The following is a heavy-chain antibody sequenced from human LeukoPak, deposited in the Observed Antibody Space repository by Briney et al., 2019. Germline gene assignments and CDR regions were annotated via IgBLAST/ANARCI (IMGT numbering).Heavy chain of an antibody. CDR1: GFTFRSYT. Sequence: GGSLTLSCAASGFTFRSYTMSWVRQTPGKGLEWVSTISGSGGSTYLADSVKGRFTISRDNSKNTLYLQMNSLRGEDTAVYYCSKDVVTAAIWGQGTLVTVSS. V-gene: IGHV3-23*01. D-gene: IGHD4-23*01. CDR3: SKDVVTAAI. CDR2: ISGSGGST. J-gene: IGHJ4*02.